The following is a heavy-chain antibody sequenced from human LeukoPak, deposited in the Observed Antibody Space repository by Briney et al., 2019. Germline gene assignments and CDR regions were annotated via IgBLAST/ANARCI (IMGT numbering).Heavy chain of an antibody. V-gene: IGHV4-59*01. J-gene: IGHJ4*02. CDR1: GGSISSYY. D-gene: IGHD3-10*01. CDR2: IYYSGST. CDR3: ARDERLYGSGSYSDY. Sequence: SETLSLTCTVSGGSISSYYWSWIRQPPGKGLEWIGYIYYSGSTNYNPSLKSRVTISVDTSKNQFSLKLSSVTAADTAVYYCARDERLYGSGSYSDYWGQGTLVTVSS.